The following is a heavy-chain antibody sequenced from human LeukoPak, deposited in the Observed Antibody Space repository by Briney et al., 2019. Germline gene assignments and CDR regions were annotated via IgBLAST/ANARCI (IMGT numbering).Heavy chain of an antibody. CDR2: IYPGDSDT. J-gene: IGHJ4*02. Sequence: GESLKISCKGSGYSFTSYWIGWVRQMPGKGLEGMGIIYPGDSDTRYSTSFQGQVTISADKSISTAYLQWSSLKASDTAMYYCASGYYDSSGYYDSDYWGQGTLVTVSS. CDR1: GYSFTSYW. D-gene: IGHD3-22*01. CDR3: ASGYYDSSGYYDSDY. V-gene: IGHV5-51*01.